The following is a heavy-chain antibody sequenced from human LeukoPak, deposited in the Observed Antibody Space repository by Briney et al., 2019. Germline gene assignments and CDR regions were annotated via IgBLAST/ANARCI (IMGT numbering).Heavy chain of an antibody. CDR1: GGSFSGYY. Sequence: SETLSLTCAVYGGSFSGYYWSWIRQPPGKGLEWIGEINHSGSTNYNPSLKSRVTISVDTSKNQFSLKLSSVTAADTAVYYCARGRPGSTGDYVSVRPHFDYWGQGTLVTVSS. D-gene: IGHD4-17*01. CDR3: ARGRPGSTGDYVSVRPHFDY. V-gene: IGHV4-34*01. CDR2: INHSGST. J-gene: IGHJ4*02.